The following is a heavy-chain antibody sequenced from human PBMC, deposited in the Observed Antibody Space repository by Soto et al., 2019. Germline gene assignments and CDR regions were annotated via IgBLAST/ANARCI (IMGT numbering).Heavy chain of an antibody. CDR3: ARRGRGAALYYYYYGMDV. J-gene: IGHJ6*02. D-gene: IGHD6-6*01. V-gene: IGHV4-39*01. Sequence: SETLSLTCTVSGGSISSSSYYWGWIRQPPGKGLEWIGSIYYSGSTYYNPSLKSRVTISVDTSKNQFSLKLSSVTAADTAVYYCARRGRGAALYYYYYGMDVWGQGTTVTV. CDR1: GGSISSSSYY. CDR2: IYYSGST.